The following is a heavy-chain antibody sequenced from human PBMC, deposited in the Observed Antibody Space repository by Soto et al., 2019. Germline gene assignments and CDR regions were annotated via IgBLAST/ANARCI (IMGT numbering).Heavy chain of an antibody. D-gene: IGHD3-3*01. Sequence: PGGSLRLSCAASGFTFSSYSMNWVRQAPGKGLEWVSSISSSSSYIYYADSVKGRFTISRDNAKNSLYLQMNSLRDEDTAVYYCARVSGFWTGLPPFDYWGQGTLVTVSS. J-gene: IGHJ4*02. CDR1: GFTFSSYS. CDR3: ARVSGFWTGLPPFDY. V-gene: IGHV3-21*01. CDR2: ISSSSSYI.